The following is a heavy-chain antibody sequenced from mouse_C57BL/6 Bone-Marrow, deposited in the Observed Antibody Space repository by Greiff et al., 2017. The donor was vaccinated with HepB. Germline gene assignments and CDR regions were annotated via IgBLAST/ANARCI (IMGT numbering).Heavy chain of an antibody. CDR2: IDPENGDT. J-gene: IGHJ2*01. D-gene: IGHD2-1*01. V-gene: IGHV14-4*01. Sequence: VQLQQSGAELVRPGASVKLSCTASGFNIKDDYMHWVKQSPEQGLEWIGWIDPENGDTEYVSKFQGKATIKADTSSNTAYLQLSSLTSEDTAVYYCTTWLSTMYFDHWGQGTTLTVSS. CDR1: GFNIKDDY. CDR3: TTWLSTMYFDH.